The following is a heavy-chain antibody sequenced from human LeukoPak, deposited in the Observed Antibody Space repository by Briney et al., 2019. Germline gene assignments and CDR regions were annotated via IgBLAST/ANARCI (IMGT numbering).Heavy chain of an antibody. Sequence: SETLSLTCTVSGSMYNYYWSWIRQPPGKGLEWIGYIHYNGITNYNPSLKSRVTISVDTSKNQFSLKLSSVTAADTAVYYCARGEVAGRAWGMDYYYMDVWGKGTTVTVSS. D-gene: IGHD6-19*01. CDR3: ARGEVAGRAWGMDYYYMDV. V-gene: IGHV4-59*01. J-gene: IGHJ6*03. CDR2: IHYNGIT. CDR1: GSMYNYY.